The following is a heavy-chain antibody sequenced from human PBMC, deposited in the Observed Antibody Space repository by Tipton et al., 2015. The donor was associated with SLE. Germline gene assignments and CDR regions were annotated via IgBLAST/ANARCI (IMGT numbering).Heavy chain of an antibody. J-gene: IGHJ4*02. CDR3: ASTSIRQLADY. V-gene: IGHV4-31*03. Sequence: TLSLTCTVSGGSISSGVYYWSWNRQHPGKGLEWIGYIYYSGKSYYNPTLKSRVTISVDTSKNQFSLTMSSVTAADTAVYFCASTSIRQLADYWGQGTLVTVSS. CDR1: GGSISSGVYY. D-gene: IGHD1-1*01. CDR2: IYYSGKS.